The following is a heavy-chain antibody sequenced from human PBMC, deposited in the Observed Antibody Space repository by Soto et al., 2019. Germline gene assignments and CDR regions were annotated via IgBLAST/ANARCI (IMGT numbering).Heavy chain of an antibody. J-gene: IGHJ4*02. V-gene: IGHV4-59*08. Sequence: VQLPESGPGLVKPSETLSLPCTVSGGSISSYYWSWIRQPPGKVLEWIGYIYYSGRTNYNPSLKSQATISVDPTKNQFSLNLSSMTAADTAVYYCARRYGSSFDYWGQGTLVTVSS. CDR3: ARRYGSSFDY. CDR2: IYYSGRT. D-gene: IGHD1-1*01. CDR1: GGSISSYY.